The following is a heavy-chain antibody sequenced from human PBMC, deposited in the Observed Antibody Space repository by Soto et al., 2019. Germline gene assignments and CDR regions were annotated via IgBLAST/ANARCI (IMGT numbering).Heavy chain of an antibody. D-gene: IGHD6-13*01. V-gene: IGHV6-1*01. CDR1: GDSVSSNSAA. CDR2: TYYRSKWYN. J-gene: IGHJ6*02. Sequence: QSQTLSLTCAISGDSVSSNSAAWNWIRQSPSRGLEWLGRTYYRSKWYNDYAVSVKSRITINPDTSKNQFSLQLNSVTPEDTAVYYCARDGPSAAADYYYGMDVWGQGTTVTVSS. CDR3: ARDGPSAAADYYYGMDV.